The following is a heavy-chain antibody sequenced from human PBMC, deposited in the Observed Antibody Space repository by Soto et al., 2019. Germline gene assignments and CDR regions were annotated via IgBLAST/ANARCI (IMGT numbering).Heavy chain of an antibody. CDR2: IYYIGST. J-gene: IGHJ5*02. Sequence: PSETLSLTVTVCVCSVNSSSYYWVRHPQPPGKGLEWIGSIYYIGSTYYNPSLRSRVTISVDTSKNQFSLKLSSVTAADTAVYDSAICKVPERGDVPEKWFDLWGRGTLVTVSS. D-gene: IGHD2-2*01. CDR3: AICKVPERGDVPEKWFDL. CDR1: VCSVNSSSYY. V-gene: IGHV4-39*01.